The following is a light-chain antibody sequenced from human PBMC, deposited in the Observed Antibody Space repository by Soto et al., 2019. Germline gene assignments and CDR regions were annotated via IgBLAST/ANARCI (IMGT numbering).Light chain of an antibody. CDR2: QDT. J-gene: IGLJ1*01. V-gene: IGLV3-1*01. CDR3: QAWDSSTEV. CDR1: KLGNKY. Sequence: SYELTQPSSVSVSPGQTASITCSGDKLGNKYVCWYQQKAGQSPVLVIYQDTKRPSGIPDRFSGSNSGNTATLTISGTQAIDEADYYGQAWDSSTEVFGTGTKVTVL.